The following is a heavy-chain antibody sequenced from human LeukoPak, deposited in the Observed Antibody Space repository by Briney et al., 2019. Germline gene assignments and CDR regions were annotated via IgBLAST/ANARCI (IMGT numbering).Heavy chain of an antibody. CDR2: IRYDGSNK. V-gene: IGHV3-30*02. CDR1: GFTFSSYG. CDR3: AKDDATGYSYGYPHY. D-gene: IGHD5-18*01. J-gene: IGHJ4*02. Sequence: PGGSLRLSCAASGFTFSSYGMHWVRQAPGKGLEGVAFIRYDGSNKYYADSVKGRFTISRDNSKNTLYLQMNSLRAEDTAVYYCAKDDATGYSYGYPHYWGQGTLVTVSS.